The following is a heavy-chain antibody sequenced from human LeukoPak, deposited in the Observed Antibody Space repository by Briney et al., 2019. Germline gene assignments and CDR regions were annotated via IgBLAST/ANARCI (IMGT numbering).Heavy chain of an antibody. J-gene: IGHJ4*02. Sequence: GRSLRLSCAASGFTVSSNYMSWVRQAPGKGLEWVSVIYSGGSTYYADSVKGRFTISRDNSKNTLYLQMNSLRAEDTAVYYCARNYYDSSGYDYAFDYWGQGTLVTVSS. CDR2: IYSGGST. D-gene: IGHD3-22*01. CDR3: ARNYYDSSGYDYAFDY. V-gene: IGHV3-53*01. CDR1: GFTVSSNY.